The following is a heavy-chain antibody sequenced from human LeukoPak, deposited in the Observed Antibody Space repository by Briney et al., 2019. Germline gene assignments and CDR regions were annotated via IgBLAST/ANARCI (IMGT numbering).Heavy chain of an antibody. Sequence: PGGSLRLSCAASGFTFSSYGMSWVRQAPGKGLEWVAVISYDGSNKYYADSVKGRFTISRDNSKNTLYLQMNSLRAEDTAVYYCARDFSRLVFKRNDAFDIWGQGTMVTVSS. CDR2: ISYDGSNK. V-gene: IGHV3-30*03. CDR3: ARDFSRLVFKRNDAFDI. D-gene: IGHD6-19*01. J-gene: IGHJ3*02. CDR1: GFTFSSYG.